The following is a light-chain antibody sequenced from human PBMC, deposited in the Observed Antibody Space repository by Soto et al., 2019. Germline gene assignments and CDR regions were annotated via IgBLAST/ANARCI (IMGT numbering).Light chain of an antibody. CDR1: RSDVGNYNF. CDR2: DVG. CDR3: CSYTSEHPRFYV. J-gene: IGLJ1*01. V-gene: IGLV2-14*03. Sequence: QSALTQPASVSGSPGQSITISCTGTRSDVGNYNFVSWYQHHPGKAPKLIIYDVGSRPSGVSNRFSGSKSGNTASLAIYGLQAEDEADYYCCSYTSEHPRFYVFGTGTKVTVL.